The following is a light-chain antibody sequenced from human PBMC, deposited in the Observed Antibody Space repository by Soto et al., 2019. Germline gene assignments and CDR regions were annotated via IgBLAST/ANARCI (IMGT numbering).Light chain of an antibody. V-gene: IGLV2-8*01. CDR3: SSFTISSTWV. Sequence: QSALTQPPSASGSPGQSVTISCTGTSSDVDDYNYVSWYQQHPGKAPKLMIYEVNVRPSGVPDRFSGSKSGNTASLTVSGLQAEDEADYFCSSFTISSTWVFGGGTKLTVL. CDR2: EVN. J-gene: IGLJ3*02. CDR1: SSDVDDYNY.